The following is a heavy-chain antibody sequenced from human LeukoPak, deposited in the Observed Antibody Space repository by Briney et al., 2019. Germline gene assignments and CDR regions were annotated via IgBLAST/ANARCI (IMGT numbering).Heavy chain of an antibody. CDR2: ISYDGSNK. CDR1: GFTFSSYA. D-gene: IGHD6-6*01. J-gene: IGHJ5*02. V-gene: IGHV3-30-3*01. CDR3: ARGGGYSSSALDWFDP. Sequence: GGSLRLSCAASGFTFSSYAMHWVRQAPGKGLEWVAFISYDGSNKCYADSVKGRFTISRDKSKNTLYLQMNSLKPEDMAVYYCARGGGYSSSALDWFDPWGQGTLVTVSS.